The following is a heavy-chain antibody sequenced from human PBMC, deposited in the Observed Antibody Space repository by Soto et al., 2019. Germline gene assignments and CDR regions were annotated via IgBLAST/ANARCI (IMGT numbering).Heavy chain of an antibody. J-gene: IGHJ4*02. CDR2: IYWGDDK. Sequence: QITLKESGPTLVKPTQTLTLTCTFSGFSLTTSGVGVGWIRQPPGTALEWLALIYWGDDKRYSPSLESRLTVTKDTSKNQVVRTMTNMDPVDPATYYCAHSPLYGSWSHFEYWGQGTLVTVSS. CDR3: AHSPLYGSWSHFEY. CDR1: GFSLTTSGVG. D-gene: IGHD3-10*01. V-gene: IGHV2-5*02.